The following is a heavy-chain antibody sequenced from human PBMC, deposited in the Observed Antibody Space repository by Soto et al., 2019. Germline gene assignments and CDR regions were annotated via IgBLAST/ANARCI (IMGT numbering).Heavy chain of an antibody. CDR3: ARDGNVLRYFDWLLYLDY. CDR1: GFTFSSYG. J-gene: IGHJ4*02. CDR2: IWYDGSNK. Sequence: GGSLRLSCAASGFTFSSYGMHWVRQAPGKGLEWEAVIWYDGSNKYYADSVKGRFTISRDNSKNTLYLQMNSLRAEDTAVYYCARDGNVLRYFDWLLYLDYWGQGTLVTVSS. D-gene: IGHD3-9*01. V-gene: IGHV3-33*01.